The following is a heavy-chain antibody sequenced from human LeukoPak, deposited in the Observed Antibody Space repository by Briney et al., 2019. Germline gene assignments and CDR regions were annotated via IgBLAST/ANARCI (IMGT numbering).Heavy chain of an antibody. CDR1: GGSIKRSSYY. CDR3: ARTTGLSYGLNY. Sequence: PSETLSLTCTVSGGSIKRSSYYWVWIRQPPGMGLEWIGSIFYSGDTYYNPSLKSRVTISVDTSRNQFSLRLSSVTAADTAVYFCARTTGLSYGLNYWGQGTLVTFSS. CDR2: IFYSGDT. V-gene: IGHV4-39*01. J-gene: IGHJ4*02. D-gene: IGHD5-18*01.